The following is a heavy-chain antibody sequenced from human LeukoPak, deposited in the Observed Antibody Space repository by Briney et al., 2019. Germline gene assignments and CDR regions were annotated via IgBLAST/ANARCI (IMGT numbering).Heavy chain of an antibody. CDR3: ARRDCVGDCYSNWFDP. V-gene: IGHV1-46*01. J-gene: IGHJ5*02. CDR2: INPRGGST. CDR1: GYTFTNYF. Sequence: ASVKVSCKASGYTFTNYFMHWVRQAPGQGLEWMGIINPRGGSTGYAQKFQGRITKTTDMSTRTVYMELSSLESEDTAVYYCARRDCVGDCYSNWFDPCGQGTLVTVSS. D-gene: IGHD2-21*02.